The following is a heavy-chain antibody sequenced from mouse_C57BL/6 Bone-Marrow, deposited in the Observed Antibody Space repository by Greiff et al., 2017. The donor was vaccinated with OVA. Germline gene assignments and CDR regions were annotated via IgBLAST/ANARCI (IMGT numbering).Heavy chain of an antibody. Sequence: VQLQQSGPELVKPGASVKISCQASGYAFSSSWMNWVKQRPGKGLEWIGRIYPGDGDTNYNGKFKGKATLTADKSSSTAYMQLSSLTSEDSAVYFCARSGLYYDYAMDYWGQGTSVTVSS. CDR2: IYPGDGDT. V-gene: IGHV1-82*01. CDR3: ARSGLYYDYAMDY. CDR1: GYAFSSSW. J-gene: IGHJ4*01. D-gene: IGHD2-1*01.